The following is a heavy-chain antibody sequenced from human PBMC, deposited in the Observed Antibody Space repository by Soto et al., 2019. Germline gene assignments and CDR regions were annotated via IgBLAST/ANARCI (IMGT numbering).Heavy chain of an antibody. CDR1: GFTFRSFT. Sequence: GGSLRLSCAASGFTFRSFTMNWVRQAPGKGLEWVSTISSNSAYIYYTDALRGRFTISRDNAKNSLHLQMNSLRAEDTAVYYCTRDASRDSTARGWFDPWGPGTLVTAPQ. V-gene: IGHV3-21*01. D-gene: IGHD3-10*01. CDR3: TRDASRDSTARGWFDP. J-gene: IGHJ5*02. CDR2: ISSNSAYI.